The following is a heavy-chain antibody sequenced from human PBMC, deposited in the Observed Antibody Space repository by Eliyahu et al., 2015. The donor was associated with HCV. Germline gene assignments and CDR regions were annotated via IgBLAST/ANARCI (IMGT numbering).Heavy chain of an antibody. CDR1: GGSIRSSTSY. Sequence: QLQLQESGPGLVKPSETLSLTCTVXGGSIRSSTSYWVWVRQPPGKGXEWIGSIYYWGEPYXNASLKSRVTVSIDTSESHFSLRLTSVTAADTXVYYXAKLGSSSWYSHGMDVWGQGITVTVSS. V-gene: IGHV4-39*02. D-gene: IGHD2-2*01. CDR2: IYYWGEP. J-gene: IGHJ6*02. CDR3: AKLGSSSWYSHGMDV.